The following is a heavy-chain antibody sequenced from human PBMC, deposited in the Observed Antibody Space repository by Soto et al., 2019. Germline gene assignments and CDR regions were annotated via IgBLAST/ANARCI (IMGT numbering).Heavy chain of an antibody. CDR3: ARARESKIVYGYHRGYFDY. CDR2: IYYSGST. V-gene: IGHV4-30-4*01. D-gene: IGHD5-18*01. CDR1: GGSISSGDYY. J-gene: IGHJ4*02. Sequence: SETLSLTCTVPGGSISSGDYYWSWIRQPPGKGLEWIGYIYYSGSTYYNPSLKSRVTISVDTSKNQFSLKLSSVTAADTAVYYCARARESKIVYGYHRGYFDYWGQGTLVTVPP.